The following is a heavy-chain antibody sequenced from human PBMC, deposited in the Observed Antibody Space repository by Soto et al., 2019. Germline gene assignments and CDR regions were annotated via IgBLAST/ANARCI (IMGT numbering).Heavy chain of an antibody. CDR3: ASSVLGIAAANQWYFDL. CDR2: IISIFGTT. V-gene: IGHV1-69*01. Sequence: QVQLVQSGAEVKKPGSSVKVSCKASGGTLSGYGISWVRQAPGQGPEWMGGIISIFGTTKYAQKFQGRVTITPDESTSTAYLDLSRLRSEDTAVYFCASSVLGIAAANQWYFDLWGRGTLVTDSS. J-gene: IGHJ2*01. CDR1: GGTLSGYG. D-gene: IGHD6-13*01.